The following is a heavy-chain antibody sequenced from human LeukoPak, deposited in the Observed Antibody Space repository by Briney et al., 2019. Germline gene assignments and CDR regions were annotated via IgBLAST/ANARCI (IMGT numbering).Heavy chain of an antibody. CDR3: ARGGGFVGYYYYYMDA. CDR1: GYTFTSYD. D-gene: IGHD4-23*01. J-gene: IGHJ6*03. V-gene: IGHV1-8*01. CDR2: MNPNSGNT. Sequence: GASVKVSCKASGYTFTSYDINWVRQATGQGLEWMGWMNPNSGNTGYAQKFQGRVTMTRNTSISTAYMELSSLRSEDTAVYYCARGGGFVGYYYYYMDAWGKGTTVTIS.